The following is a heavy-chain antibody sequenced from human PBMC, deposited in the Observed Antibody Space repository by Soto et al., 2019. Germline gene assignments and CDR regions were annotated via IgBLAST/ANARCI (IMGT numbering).Heavy chain of an antibody. V-gene: IGHV4-59*02. J-gene: IGHJ4*02. Sequence: EALSLTCTVSVCSVSSYYGSWIRHPPGKGLAWIGYIYYSGITNYNPSVKSRVTISVDTSKNSVYLEMNSLSAEDTALYYCARESEDLTSNFDYWGQGTLVTVSS. CDR1: VCSVSSYY. CDR3: ARESEDLTSNFDY. CDR2: IYYSGIT.